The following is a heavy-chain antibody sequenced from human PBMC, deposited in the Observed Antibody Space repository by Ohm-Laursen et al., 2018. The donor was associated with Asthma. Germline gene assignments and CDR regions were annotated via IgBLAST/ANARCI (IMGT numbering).Heavy chain of an antibody. Sequence: SQTLSLTCTVSGASISSGDYYWSWIRQLPGRGLEWIGYIYYSGSTYYNPSLKSRVTISVDTSKNQFSLKLSSVTAADTAVYYCARDMGTYGFWSGYYLDYYYYGMDVWGQGTTVTVSS. J-gene: IGHJ6*02. V-gene: IGHV4-31*03. CDR1: GASISSGDYY. CDR2: IYYSGST. D-gene: IGHD3-3*01. CDR3: ARDMGTYGFWSGYYLDYYYYGMDV.